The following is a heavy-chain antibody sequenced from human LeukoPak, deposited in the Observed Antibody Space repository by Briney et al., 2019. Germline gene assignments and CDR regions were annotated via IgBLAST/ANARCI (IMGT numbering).Heavy chain of an antibody. CDR3: ARVDGIGYCSSTSCLLFDP. V-gene: IGHV4-61*08. Sequence: SQTLSLTCTVSGGSISSGGYSWSWIRQPPGKGLEWIGYIYYSGSTNYNPSLKSRVTISVDTSKNQFSLKLSSVTAADTAVYYCARVDGIGYCSSTSCLLFDPWGQGTLVTVSS. CDR2: IYYSGST. CDR1: GGSISSGGYS. J-gene: IGHJ5*02. D-gene: IGHD2-2*01.